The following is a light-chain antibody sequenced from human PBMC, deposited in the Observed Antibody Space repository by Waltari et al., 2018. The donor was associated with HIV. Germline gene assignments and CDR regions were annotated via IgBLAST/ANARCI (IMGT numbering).Light chain of an antibody. Sequence: QSALTQPASVSGSPGQSITISCTGTSSEVGTYNLVSWYQQYPGKAPKLIIYEFSKRPSGVSSRCAGPKSGDPASQTISGLQAAPEADSYCCSYASSSTFVVFGGGTRLTVL. CDR3: CSYASSSTFVV. CDR2: EFS. CDR1: SSEVGTYNL. J-gene: IGLJ2*01. V-gene: IGLV2-23*02.